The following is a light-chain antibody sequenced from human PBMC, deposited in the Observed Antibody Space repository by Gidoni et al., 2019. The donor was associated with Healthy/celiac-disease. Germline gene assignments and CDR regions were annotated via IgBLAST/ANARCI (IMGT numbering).Light chain of an antibody. J-gene: IGKJ1*01. CDR1: QRVSSSY. Sequence: EIGLTQSPGTLSLSPGERATLSCRASQRVSSSYLAWYQQKPGQAPRLLIYGASSRATGIPDRFSGSGSGTDFTLTISRLEPEAFAVYYCQQYGSSPRTFGQGTKVEIK. CDR3: QQYGSSPRT. V-gene: IGKV3-20*01. CDR2: GAS.